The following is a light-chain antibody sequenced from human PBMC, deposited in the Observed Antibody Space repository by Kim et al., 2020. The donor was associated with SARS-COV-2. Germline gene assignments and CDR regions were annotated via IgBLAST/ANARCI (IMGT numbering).Light chain of an antibody. J-gene: IGKJ4*01. V-gene: IGKV1-39*01. Sequence: GDRVTITCRTSQNIRTYLNWYQQRPGKAPKLLIYAASSLQSEVPSRFSGGGSGTDFTLTIASLQADDFATYYCQQTYSNPPTFG. CDR3: QQTYSNPPT. CDR2: AAS. CDR1: QNIRTY.